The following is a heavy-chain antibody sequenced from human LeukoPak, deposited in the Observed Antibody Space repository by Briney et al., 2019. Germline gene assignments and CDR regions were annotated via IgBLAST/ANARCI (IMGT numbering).Heavy chain of an antibody. CDR3: ARAKQQLGHGDY. V-gene: IGHV3-21*01. CDR2: ISSSSSCI. J-gene: IGHJ4*02. Sequence: YPGGSLRLSCAASGFTFSRYSMNWVRQAPGKGLEWVSSISSSSSCIYYADSVKGRFTISRDNAKNSLYLQMNSLRAEDTAVYYCARAKQQLGHGDYWGQGTLVTVSS. CDR1: GFTFSRYS. D-gene: IGHD6-13*01.